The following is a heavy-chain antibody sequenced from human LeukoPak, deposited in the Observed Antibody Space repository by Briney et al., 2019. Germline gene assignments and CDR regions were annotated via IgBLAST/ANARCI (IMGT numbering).Heavy chain of an antibody. CDR3: AKDTEFRIAARDY. V-gene: IGHV3-23*01. J-gene: IGHJ4*02. CDR2: ISGSGSST. D-gene: IGHD6-6*01. CDR1: GFTFDDYA. Sequence: PGGSLRLSCAASGFTFDDYAMSWVRQAPGKGLEWVSAISGSGSSTYYADSVKGRFTISRDNSKNTLSLQMNSLRAEDTAVYYCAKDTEFRIAARDYWGQGTLVTVSS.